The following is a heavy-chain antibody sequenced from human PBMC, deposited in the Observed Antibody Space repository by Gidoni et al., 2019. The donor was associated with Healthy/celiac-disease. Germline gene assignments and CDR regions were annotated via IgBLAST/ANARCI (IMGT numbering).Heavy chain of an antibody. D-gene: IGHD6-19*01. CDR3: ARVRSSGWYADYWFDP. CDR2: TYYRSKWYN. CDR1: GDRVSSNRAA. J-gene: IGHJ5*02. Sequence: HVRLPQSGPGLVKPSQTLSLTCAISGDRVSSNRAAWNWIRQSPSRGLEWLGRTYYRSKWYNDYAVSVKSRITSNPDTAKNECSLQLNSVTPEDTAVYYCARVRSSGWYADYWFDPWGQGTLVTVSS. V-gene: IGHV6-1*01.